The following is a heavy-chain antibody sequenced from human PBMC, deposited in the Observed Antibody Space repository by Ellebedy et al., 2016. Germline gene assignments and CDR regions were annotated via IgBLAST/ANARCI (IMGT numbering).Heavy chain of an antibody. Sequence: SETLSLTCTVSGGSISSYYWSWIRQPPGKGLEWIGYIYYSGSTNYNPSLKSRVTISVDTSKNQFSLKLSSVTAADTAVYYCARNVQAYGDYGFRDLYYFDYWGQGTLVTVSS. CDR3: ARNVQAYGDYGFRDLYYFDY. V-gene: IGHV4-59*01. D-gene: IGHD4-17*01. J-gene: IGHJ4*02. CDR2: IYYSGST. CDR1: GGSISSYY.